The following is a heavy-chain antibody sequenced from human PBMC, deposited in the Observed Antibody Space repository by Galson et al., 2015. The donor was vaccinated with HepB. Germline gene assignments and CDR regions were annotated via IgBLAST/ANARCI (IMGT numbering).Heavy chain of an antibody. J-gene: IGHJ4*02. CDR3: ASVSGKYSGWIDY. D-gene: IGHD6-19*01. CDR2: ISSSGSTI. V-gene: IGHV3-11*01. CDR1: GFTFSDYY. Sequence: SLRLSCAASGFTFSDYYMSWIRQAPGKGLEWVSYISSSGSTIYYADSVKGRFTISRDNAKNSLYLQMNSLRAEDTAVYYCASVSGKYSGWIDYWGQGTLVTVSS.